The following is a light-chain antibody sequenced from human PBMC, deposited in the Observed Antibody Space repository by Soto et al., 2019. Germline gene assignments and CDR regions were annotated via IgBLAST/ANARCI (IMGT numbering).Light chain of an antibody. CDR3: TSYTSSSAVV. CDR1: SSDIGTYNS. Sequence: QSALTQPASVSGSPGQSITISCTGTSSDIGTYNSVSWYQHHPGKAPKLLIFEVIDRPSGVSDRFSGSKTGNTASLSISGLQAEDEADYYCTSYTSSSAVVFGGGTKLTVL. J-gene: IGLJ3*02. V-gene: IGLV2-14*01. CDR2: EVI.